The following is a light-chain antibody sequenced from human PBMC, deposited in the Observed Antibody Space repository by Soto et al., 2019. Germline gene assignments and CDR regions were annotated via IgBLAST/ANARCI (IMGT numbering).Light chain of an antibody. Sequence: EIVLTQSPATLSLSPGERVTLSCRASQAINNYLAWYQQKPGQAPRLLIYDTSNRATGIPARFSGSGSGTDFTLTISGLEPEDSALYYCQQRSNWPLTFGGGTKVEI. CDR1: QAINNY. CDR3: QQRSNWPLT. CDR2: DTS. V-gene: IGKV3-11*01. J-gene: IGKJ4*01.